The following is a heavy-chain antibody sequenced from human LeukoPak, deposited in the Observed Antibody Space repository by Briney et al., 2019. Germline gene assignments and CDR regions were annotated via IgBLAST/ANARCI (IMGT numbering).Heavy chain of an antibody. CDR3: ARHYDSSGIDAFDI. D-gene: IGHD3-22*01. J-gene: IGHJ3*02. Sequence: SETLSLTCTVSGGSISSSSYYWGWIRQPPGKGLERIGSIYYSGSTYYNPSLKSRVTISVDTSKNQFSLKLSSVTAADTAVYYCARHYDSSGIDAFDIWGQGTMVTVSS. CDR2: IYYSGST. CDR1: GGSISSSSYY. V-gene: IGHV4-39*01.